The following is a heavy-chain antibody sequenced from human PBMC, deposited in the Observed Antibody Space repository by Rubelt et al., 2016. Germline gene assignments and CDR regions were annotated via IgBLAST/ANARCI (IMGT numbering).Heavy chain of an antibody. D-gene: IGHD2-2*01. J-gene: IGHJ4*02. CDR3: ARGGGVVVVPAATYFDY. V-gene: IGHV3-23*03. CDR1: GFTFSSYA. CDR2: IYSGGST. Sequence: EVQLLESGGGLVQPGGSLRLSCAASGFTFSSYAMSWVRQAPGKGLEWVSVIYSGGSTYYADSVKGRFTISSDNSKNTLYLQMNSLRAEDTAVYYCARGGGVVVVPAATYFDYWGQGTLVTVSS.